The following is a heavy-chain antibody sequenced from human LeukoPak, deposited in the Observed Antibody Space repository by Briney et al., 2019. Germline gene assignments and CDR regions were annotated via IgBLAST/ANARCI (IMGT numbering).Heavy chain of an antibody. CDR3: ARDSSDVIVLHYFDY. D-gene: IGHD3-22*01. Sequence: PPSETLSLTCTVTGGSISSSSYYWGWIRQAPGKGLEWVANIKQDGSEKYYVDSVKGRFTISRDNAKNSLYLQMNSLRAEDTAVYYCARDSSDVIVLHYFDYWGQGTLVTVSS. CDR1: GGSISSSSYY. V-gene: IGHV3-7*01. CDR2: IKQDGSEK. J-gene: IGHJ4*02.